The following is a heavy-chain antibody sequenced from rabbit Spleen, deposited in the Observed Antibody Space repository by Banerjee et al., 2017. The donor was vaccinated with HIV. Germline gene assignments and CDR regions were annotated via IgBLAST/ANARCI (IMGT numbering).Heavy chain of an antibody. CDR3: ARDAGYVYDYASNL. D-gene: IGHD6-1*01. V-gene: IGHV1S45*01. CDR1: GFDFNSRYY. CDR2: IYNGDGST. Sequence: QEQLVESGGGLVQPEGSLTLTCTASGFDFNSRYYMCRVRQAPGKGLEWIACIYNGDGSTYYASWVNGRFTISKTSSTTVTLQMTSLTAADTATYFCARDAGYVYDYASNLWGPGTLVTVS. J-gene: IGHJ4*01.